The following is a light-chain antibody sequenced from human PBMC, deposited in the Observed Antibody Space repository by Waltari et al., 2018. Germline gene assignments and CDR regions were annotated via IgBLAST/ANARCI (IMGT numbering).Light chain of an antibody. CDR3: MQALQTPPFT. CDR2: LGS. Sequence: DIVMTQSPLSLPVTPGEPASISCRSSQSLLHSNGYNYLDWYLQKPGQSPQLLIYLGSNRASWVPDRFSGSGSGTDCTLKISRVEAEDVGVYYCMQALQTPPFTFGPGTKVDIK. V-gene: IGKV2-28*01. CDR1: QSLLHSNGYNY. J-gene: IGKJ3*01.